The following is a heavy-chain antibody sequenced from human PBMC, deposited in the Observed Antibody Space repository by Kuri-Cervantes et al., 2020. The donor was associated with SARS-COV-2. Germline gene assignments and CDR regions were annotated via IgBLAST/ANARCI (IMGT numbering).Heavy chain of an antibody. CDR1: GGSISLTSYH. CDR3: ARQRGGLRFSEWSTEYFSS. Sequence: SETPSLTCTVSGGSISLTSYHWGWIRQSPGKELEWIGSIYYNGNTYYNPSLQSRVSMSVDMSKNQFSLQLNSVTAADSGVYFCARQRGGLRFSEWSTEYFSSWGQGTLVTVSS. CDR2: IYYNGNT. J-gene: IGHJ5*02. D-gene: IGHD3-3*01. V-gene: IGHV4-39*01.